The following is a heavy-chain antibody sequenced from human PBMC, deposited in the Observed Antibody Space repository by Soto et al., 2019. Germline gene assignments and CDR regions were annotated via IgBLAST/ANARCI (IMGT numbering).Heavy chain of an antibody. D-gene: IGHD4-17*01. Sequence: ASVKVSCKASGYTFTSYGISWVRQAPGQGLEWMGWISAYNGNTNYAQKLQGRVTMNTDTSTSTAYMELRSLRSDDTAVYYCARSSDDYGDYGAFDIWGQGTMVTVSS. CDR1: GYTFTSYG. V-gene: IGHV1-18*01. J-gene: IGHJ3*02. CDR3: ARSSDDYGDYGAFDI. CDR2: ISAYNGNT.